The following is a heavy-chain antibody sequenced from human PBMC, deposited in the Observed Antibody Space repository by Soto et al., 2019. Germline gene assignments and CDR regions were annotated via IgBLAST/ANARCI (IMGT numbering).Heavy chain of an antibody. CDR3: ARAVERRREYYFDY. V-gene: IGHV4-31*03. D-gene: IGHD1-1*01. CDR2: IYYSGST. CDR1: GGSISSGGYY. Sequence: SETLSLTCTVSGGSISSGGYYWSWIRQHPGKSLEWIGYIYYSGSTYYNPSLKSRVTISVDTSKNQFSLKLSSVTAADTAVYYCARAVERRREYYFDYWGQGTLVTVSS. J-gene: IGHJ4*02.